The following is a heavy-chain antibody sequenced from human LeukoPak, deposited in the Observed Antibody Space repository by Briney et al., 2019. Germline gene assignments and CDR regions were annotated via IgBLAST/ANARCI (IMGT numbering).Heavy chain of an antibody. CDR1: GYTFTSYD. V-gene: IGHV1-8*01. CDR3: ARGRYDSSGYYPDY. Sequence: ASVKVSCKASGYTFTSYDINWVRQATGQGLEWMGWMNPNSGNTGYAQKFQGRVTKTRNTSISTAYMELSSLRSEDTAVYYCARGRYDSSGYYPDYWGQGTLVTVSS. D-gene: IGHD3-22*01. CDR2: MNPNSGNT. J-gene: IGHJ4*02.